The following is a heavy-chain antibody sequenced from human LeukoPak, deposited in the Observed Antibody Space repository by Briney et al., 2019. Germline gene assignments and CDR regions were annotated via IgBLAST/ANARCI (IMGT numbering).Heavy chain of an antibody. CDR1: GFTFTGHY. Sequence: ASVKVSCKASGFTFTGHYMHWMRQAPGQGLEGMGWINPNSGGTNYAQKFQGRVTMTRDTSISTAYMELSGLRSDDTAVYYCARGPHWDPHFDYWGQGTLVTVSS. CDR3: ARGPHWDPHFDY. CDR2: INPNSGGT. V-gene: IGHV1-2*02. J-gene: IGHJ4*02. D-gene: IGHD7-27*01.